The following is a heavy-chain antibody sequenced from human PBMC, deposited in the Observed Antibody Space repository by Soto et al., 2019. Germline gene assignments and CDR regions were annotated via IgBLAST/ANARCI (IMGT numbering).Heavy chain of an antibody. Sequence: PGESLKISCKGSGYSFTSYWIGWVRQMPGKGLEWMGIIYPGDSDTRYSPSFQGQVTISADKSISTAYLQWSSLKASDTAMYYCAIPVIAFRAGGDPAFDYWGQGTLVTVSS. D-gene: IGHD3-3*02. J-gene: IGHJ4*02. V-gene: IGHV5-51*01. CDR3: AIPVIAFRAGGDPAFDY. CDR2: IYPGDSDT. CDR1: GYSFTSYW.